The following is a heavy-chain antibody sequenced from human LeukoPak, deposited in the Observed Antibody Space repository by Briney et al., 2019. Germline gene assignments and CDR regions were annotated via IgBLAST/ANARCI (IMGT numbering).Heavy chain of an antibody. V-gene: IGHV1-18*04. J-gene: IGHJ4*02. CDR2: ISAYNGDT. Sequence: GASVKVSCKTFGYTFNSRGISWVRQAPGQGLEWMGWISAYNGDTKYAQKLQGRVTMTTDTSTSTAYMELRSLRSDDTAVYYCAREGGEELGYSYGYGPIDYWGQGTLVTVSS. CDR3: AREGGEELGYSYGYGPIDY. CDR1: GYTFNSRG. D-gene: IGHD5-18*01.